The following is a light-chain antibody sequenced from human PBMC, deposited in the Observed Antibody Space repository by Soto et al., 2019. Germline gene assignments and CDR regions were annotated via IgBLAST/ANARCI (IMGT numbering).Light chain of an antibody. J-gene: IGKJ5*01. CDR2: GVY. CDR3: QQRSNWPPIT. V-gene: IGKV3-11*01. Sequence: EVVLTQSPATLSLSPGDSATLSCRASRSISSYLAWYQQKPGQAPSLLIYGVYTRAPGIPARFSGSGFGTDFTLTISSLEPEDAAVYYCQQRSNWPPITFGQGTRLEIK. CDR1: RSISSY.